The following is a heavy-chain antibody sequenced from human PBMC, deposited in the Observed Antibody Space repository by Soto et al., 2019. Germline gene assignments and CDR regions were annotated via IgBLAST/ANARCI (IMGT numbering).Heavy chain of an antibody. V-gene: IGHV1-69*02. Sequence: QVQLVQSGAEVKKPGSSVKVSCKASGGTFSSYTISWVRQAPGQGLEWMGRIIPILGIANYAQKFQGRVTITADKSTSTAYMELSSLRSEDTAVYYCALLGGGGLGGVRFDPWGQGTLVTVSS. CDR2: IIPILGIA. D-gene: IGHD3-16*01. CDR3: ALLGGGGLGGVRFDP. CDR1: GGTFSSYT. J-gene: IGHJ5*02.